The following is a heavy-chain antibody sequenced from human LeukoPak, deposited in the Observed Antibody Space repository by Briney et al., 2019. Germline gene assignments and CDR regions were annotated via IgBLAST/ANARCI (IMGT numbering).Heavy chain of an antibody. J-gene: IGHJ6*02. CDR1: GFTFGDYY. CDR2: ISSSGSTI. D-gene: IGHD6-13*01. CDR3: ARDMAAAGTPVDYYYYGMDV. Sequence: GGSLRLSCAASGFTFGDYYMSWIRQAPGKGLEWVSYISSSGSTIYYADSVKGRFTISRDNAKNSLYLQMNSLRAEDTAVYYCARDMAAAGTPVDYYYYGMDVWGQGTTVTVSS. V-gene: IGHV3-11*01.